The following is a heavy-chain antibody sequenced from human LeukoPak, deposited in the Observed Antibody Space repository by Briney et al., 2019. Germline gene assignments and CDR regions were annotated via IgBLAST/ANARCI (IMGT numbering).Heavy chain of an antibody. CDR3: ARASCGGGTCYDSRGWFDP. V-gene: IGHV4-59*12. D-gene: IGHD2-15*01. J-gene: IGHJ5*02. Sequence: SETLSLTCTVSGGSISSYYWSWIRQPPGRGLEWIGYIYSSGNTNYNPSLKSRVTISVDTSKNQFSLKLRSVTAADTAVYYCARASCGGGTCYDSRGWFDPWGQGTLVTVSS. CDR2: IYSSGNT. CDR1: GGSISSYY.